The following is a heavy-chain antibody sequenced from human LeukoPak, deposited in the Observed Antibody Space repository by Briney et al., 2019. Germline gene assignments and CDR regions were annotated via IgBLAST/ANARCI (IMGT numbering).Heavy chain of an antibody. CDR1: GGSISSYY. D-gene: IGHD5-12*01. Sequence: PSETLSLTCTVSGGSISSYYWSWIWQPPGKGLEWIGYIYYSGSTNYNPSLKSRVTISVDTSKNQFSLKLSSVTPADTAVYYCARDLYYSGYPYYFDYWGQGTLVTVSS. CDR3: ARDLYYSGYPYYFDY. CDR2: IYYSGST. J-gene: IGHJ4*02. V-gene: IGHV4-59*01.